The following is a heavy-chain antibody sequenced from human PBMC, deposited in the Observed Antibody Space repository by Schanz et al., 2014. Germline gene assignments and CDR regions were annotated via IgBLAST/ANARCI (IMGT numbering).Heavy chain of an antibody. D-gene: IGHD3-16*01. CDR1: GFTFSSYA. J-gene: IGHJ4*02. Sequence: EVQLLESGGGLAQPGGSLRLSCAASGFTFSSYAMSWVRQAPGKGLEWVSTISSSGGRTHYADSVKGRFTISRDNSKNTLYLQMNSLRAEDTAVYYCAKGRGSFGFFFDYWGQGTLVTVSS. CDR3: AKGRGSFGFFFDY. V-gene: IGHV3-23*01. CDR2: ISSSGGRT.